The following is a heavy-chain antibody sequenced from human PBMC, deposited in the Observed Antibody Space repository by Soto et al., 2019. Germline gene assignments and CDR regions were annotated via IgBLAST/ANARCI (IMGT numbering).Heavy chain of an antibody. CDR3: ARYPYDSSGVFDQ. V-gene: IGHV3-74*01. D-gene: IGHD3-22*01. CDR1: GFTFSNFW. J-gene: IGHJ4*02. Sequence: PGGSLRLSCAVSGFTFSNFWMHWVRQIPGKGLVWVSRINGDGRSTAYADSVKGRFTISRDNAKNTLYLQMNSLRVEDTAVYYCARYPYDSSGVFDQWGQGTLVKSPQ. CDR2: INGDGRST.